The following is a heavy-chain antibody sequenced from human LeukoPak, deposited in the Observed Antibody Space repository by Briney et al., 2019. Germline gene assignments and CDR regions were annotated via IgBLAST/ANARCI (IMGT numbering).Heavy chain of an antibody. D-gene: IGHD1-14*01. CDR2: IQQDGSEK. CDR3: ARRWVSGSNFDS. CDR1: GFTFSSYA. Sequence: GGSLRLSCAASGFTFSSYAMSWVRQAPGKGLEWVANIQQDGSEKYYVASVKGRFTISRVNAKNSLYLQMNSLRVKDTAVYYCARRWVSGSNFDSWGQGTLVTVSS. J-gene: IGHJ4*02. V-gene: IGHV3-7*01.